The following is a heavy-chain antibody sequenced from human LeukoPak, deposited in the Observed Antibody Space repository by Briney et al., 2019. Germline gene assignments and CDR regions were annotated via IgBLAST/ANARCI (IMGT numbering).Heavy chain of an antibody. CDR2: IRSKVNNYAT. Sequence: GGSLKLSCAVSGFSFSGSAIHWVRQASGKGLEWVGRIRSKVNNYATAYAASVKGRFTISRDDSKNTAYLQMNSLRAEDTAVYYCVRDFMYNTACTGCWGQGTLVTVSS. D-gene: IGHD5-18*01. J-gene: IGHJ4*02. V-gene: IGHV3-73*01. CDR3: VRDFMYNTACTGC. CDR1: GFSFSGSA.